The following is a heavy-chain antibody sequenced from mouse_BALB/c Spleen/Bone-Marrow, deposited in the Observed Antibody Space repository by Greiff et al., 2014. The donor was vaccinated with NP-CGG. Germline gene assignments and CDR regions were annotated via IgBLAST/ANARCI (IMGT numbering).Heavy chain of an antibody. CDR3: ARWEYYAMDY. CDR2: IDPANGNT. CDR1: GFNIKDTY. V-gene: IGHV14-3*02. D-gene: IGHD4-1*01. J-gene: IGHJ4*01. Sequence: VQLQQSGAELVKPGASVKLSCTASGFNIKDTYMHWVKQRPEQGLEWIGRIDPANGNTKYDPKFQGKATITADTSSNTAYLQLSSLTSEDSAVYYCARWEYYAMDYWGQGTSVTVSS.